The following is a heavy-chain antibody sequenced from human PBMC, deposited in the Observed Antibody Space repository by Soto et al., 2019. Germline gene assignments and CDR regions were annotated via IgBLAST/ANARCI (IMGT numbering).Heavy chain of an antibody. V-gene: IGHV3-30*18. CDR3: AKANLLGSRYYYYGMDV. J-gene: IGHJ6*02. CDR2: ISYDGSNK. Sequence: GGSLRLSCAASGFTFSSYGMHWVRQAPGKGLEWVAVISYDGSNKYYAASVKGRFTISRDNSKNTLYLQMNSLRAEDTAVYYCAKANLLGSRYYYYGMDVWGQGTTVTVS. D-gene: IGHD7-27*01. CDR1: GFTFSSYG.